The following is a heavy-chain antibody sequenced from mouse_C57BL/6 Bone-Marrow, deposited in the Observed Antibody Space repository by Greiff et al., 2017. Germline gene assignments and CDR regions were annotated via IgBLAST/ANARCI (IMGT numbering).Heavy chain of an antibody. Sequence: QVQLQQSGAELARPGASVKLSCKASGYTFTSYGISWVKQRTGQGLEWIGEIYPRSGNTYYNEKFKGKATLTADKSSSTAYMELRSLTSEDSAVYFCARRVYYGNYFYAMDYWGQGTSVTVSS. J-gene: IGHJ4*01. V-gene: IGHV1-81*01. CDR3: ARRVYYGNYFYAMDY. CDR1: GYTFTSYG. CDR2: IYPRSGNT. D-gene: IGHD2-1*01.